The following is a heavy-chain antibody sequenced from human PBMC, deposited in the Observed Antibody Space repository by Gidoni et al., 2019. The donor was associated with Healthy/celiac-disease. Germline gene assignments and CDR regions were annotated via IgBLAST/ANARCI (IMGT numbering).Heavy chain of an antibody. V-gene: IGHV3-30*18. CDR2: ISYDGSNK. CDR1: GFTFSSYG. D-gene: IGHD2-2*02. Sequence: QVQLVESGGGVVQPGRSLRLSCAASGFTFSSYGMHWVRQAPGKGLEWVAVISYDGSNKYYADSGKGRFTISRDNSKNTLYLQMNSLRAEDTAVYYCAKDKLAYTPPDYWGQGTLVTVSS. J-gene: IGHJ4*02. CDR3: AKDKLAYTPPDY.